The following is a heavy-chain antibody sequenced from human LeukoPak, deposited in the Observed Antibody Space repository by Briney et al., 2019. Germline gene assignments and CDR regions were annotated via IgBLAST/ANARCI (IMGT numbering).Heavy chain of an antibody. V-gene: IGHV3-23*01. CDR3: AKWKYSNSGIDDY. D-gene: IGHD6-6*01. J-gene: IGHJ4*02. Sequence: GGSLRLSCAVSGLTFSSYAMSWVRQVPGKGLEWVSVISGSGDNTYYADSVKGRFTISRDNSKNMLYLQMNSLRAEDTAVYYCAKWKYSNSGIDDYWGQGTLVTVSS. CDR2: ISGSGDNT. CDR1: GLTFSSYA.